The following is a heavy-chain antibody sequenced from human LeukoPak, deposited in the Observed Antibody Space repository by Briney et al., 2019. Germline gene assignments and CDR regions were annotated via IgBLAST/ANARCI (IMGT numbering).Heavy chain of an antibody. J-gene: IGHJ6*02. V-gene: IGHV4-4*07. CDR3: ARVHSYASGIEV. D-gene: IGHD3-16*01. CDR2: IHSGGT. Sequence: PSQTLSLTCSVSGDSLNAYYWSWIRQPAGEGLEWIGRIHSGGTNYNPSLKSRVTMSLDTSKNQLSLRLTSVTAADTAVYYCARVHSYASGIEVWGQGTTVTVSS. CDR1: GDSLNAYY.